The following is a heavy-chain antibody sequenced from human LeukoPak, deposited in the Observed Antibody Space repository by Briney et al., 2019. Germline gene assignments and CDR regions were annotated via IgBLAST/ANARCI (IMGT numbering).Heavy chain of an antibody. CDR1: GFTFSSYG. CDR3: ASGPSPLYGGKVIPGGY. Sequence: GGSLRLSCAASGFTFSSYGMHWVRQAPGKGLEWVAVISYDGSNKYYADSVKGRFTISRDNSKNTLYLQMNSLRAEDTAVYYCASGPSPLYGGKVIPGGYWGQGTLVTVSS. J-gene: IGHJ4*02. CDR2: ISYDGSNK. V-gene: IGHV3-30*03. D-gene: IGHD4-23*01.